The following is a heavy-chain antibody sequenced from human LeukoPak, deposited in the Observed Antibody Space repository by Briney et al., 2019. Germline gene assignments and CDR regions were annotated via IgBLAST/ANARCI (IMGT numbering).Heavy chain of an antibody. D-gene: IGHD5-18*01. CDR2: IYYSGST. V-gene: IGHV4-39*02. CDR1: GGSISSSSYY. CDR3: AGEGYSYGPGAFDI. J-gene: IGHJ3*02. Sequence: SETLSLTCTVSGGSISSSSYYWGWIRQPPGKGLEWIGSIYYSGSTYYNPSLKSRVTISVDTSKNQFSLKLSSVTAADTAVYYCAGEGYSYGPGAFDIWGQGTMVTVSS.